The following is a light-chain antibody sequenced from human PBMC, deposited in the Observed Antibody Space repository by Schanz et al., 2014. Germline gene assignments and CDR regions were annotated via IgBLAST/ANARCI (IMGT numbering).Light chain of an antibody. CDR2: GAS. CDR1: QSVSTS. CDR3: QQSYNDPYT. V-gene: IGKV3-11*01. J-gene: IGKJ2*01. Sequence: EIVLTQSPGALSVSPGERATLSCRASQSVSTSLAWHQQKPGQAPRLLIYGASSRATGIPDRFSGSGSGTDFTFSIGSLEVEDFGTYYCQQSYNDPYTFGQGTKLDIK.